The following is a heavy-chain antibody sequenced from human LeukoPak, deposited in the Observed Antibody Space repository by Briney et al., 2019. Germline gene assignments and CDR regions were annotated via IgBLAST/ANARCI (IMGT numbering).Heavy chain of an antibody. Sequence: PGGSLRLSCAVSGFTFSSYGMHWVRQAPGKGLEWVAFIRYDGSNKYYADSVKGRFTISRDNSKNTLYLQMNSLRAEDTAVYYCAKLQLWLTSGGTNTGSMDVWGKGTTFTISS. CDR3: AKLQLWLTSGGTNTGSMDV. J-gene: IGHJ6*04. V-gene: IGHV3-30*02. D-gene: IGHD5-18*01. CDR2: IRYDGSNK. CDR1: GFTFSSYG.